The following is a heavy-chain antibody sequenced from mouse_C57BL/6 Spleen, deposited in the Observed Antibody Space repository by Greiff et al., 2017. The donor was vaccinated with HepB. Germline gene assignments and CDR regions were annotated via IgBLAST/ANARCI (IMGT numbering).Heavy chain of an antibody. V-gene: IGHV5-12*01. Sequence: EVKLVESGGGLVQPGGSLKLSCAASGFTFSDYYMYWVRQTPEKRLEWVAYISNGGGSTYYPDTVKGRFTISRDNAKNTLYLQMSRLKSEDTAMYYCARHYGYYWYFDVWGTGTTVTVSS. CDR1: GFTFSDYY. CDR3: ARHYGYYWYFDV. D-gene: IGHD2-2*01. CDR2: ISNGGGST. J-gene: IGHJ1*03.